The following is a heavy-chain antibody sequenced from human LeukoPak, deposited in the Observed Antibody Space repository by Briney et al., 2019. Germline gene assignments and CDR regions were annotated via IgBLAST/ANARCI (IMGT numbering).Heavy chain of an antibody. CDR3: ARPVPSRLGWFDP. D-gene: IGHD1-1*01. Sequence: SETLSLTCTVSGGSISSGSYFWSWVRQPAGKGLEWIGRISTSGSTYYNPSLKSRVSISVHTSKNQFSLKLRSVTAADTAVYYCARPVPSRLGWFDPWGQGTLVTVSS. CDR1: GGSISSGSYF. CDR2: ISTSGST. V-gene: IGHV4-61*02. J-gene: IGHJ5*02.